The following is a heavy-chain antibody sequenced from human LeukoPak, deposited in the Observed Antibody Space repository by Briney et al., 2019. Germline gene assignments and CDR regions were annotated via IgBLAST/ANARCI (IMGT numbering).Heavy chain of an antibody. D-gene: IGHD4-17*01. CDR1: GGSFSGYY. CDR2: IYHSGST. J-gene: IGHJ1*01. Sequence: SETLSLTCAVYGGSFSGYYWSWIRQSPGKGLEWIGSIYHSGSTYYNPSLKSRVTISVDTSKDQFSLKLSSVTAADTAVYYCARDYNRNDFYGDYRYFQDWGQGTLVTVSS. V-gene: IGHV4-34*01. CDR3: ARDYNRNDFYGDYRYFQD.